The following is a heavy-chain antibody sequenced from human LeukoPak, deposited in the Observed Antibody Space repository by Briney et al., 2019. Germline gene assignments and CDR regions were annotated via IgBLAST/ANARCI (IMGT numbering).Heavy chain of an antibody. CDR3: ARKDWFDP. Sequence: PGGSLRLSCAASGFTFSSYTMNWVRQAPGRGLEWVSSISSSSSYIYYADSVKGRFTISRDNSKNTLYLQMNSLRAEDTAVYYCARKDWFDPWGQGTLVTVSS. J-gene: IGHJ5*02. CDR2: ISSSSSYI. CDR1: GFTFSSYT. V-gene: IGHV3-21*01.